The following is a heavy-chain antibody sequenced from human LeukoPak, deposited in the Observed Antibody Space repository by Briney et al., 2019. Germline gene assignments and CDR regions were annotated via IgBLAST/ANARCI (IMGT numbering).Heavy chain of an antibody. J-gene: IGHJ5*02. CDR2: ISSSGSTI. CDR1: GFTFSDYY. V-gene: IGHV3-11*01. Sequence: PGGSLRLSSAASGFTFSDYYMSWIRQAPGKGLEWVSYISSSGSTIYYADSVKGRFTISRDNAKNSLYLQMNSLRAEDTAVYYCARDMFTAMVTWGGFDPWGQGTLVTVSS. CDR3: ARDMFTAMVTWGGFDP. D-gene: IGHD5-18*01.